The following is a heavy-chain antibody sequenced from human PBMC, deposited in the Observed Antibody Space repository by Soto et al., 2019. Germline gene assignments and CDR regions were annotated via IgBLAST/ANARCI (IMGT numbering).Heavy chain of an antibody. J-gene: IGHJ4*02. CDR1: GFSLRAIRLA. CDR3: ARMRASAPYFGLINI. D-gene: IGHD3-9*01. V-gene: IGHV2-26*03. CDR2: FFPNDET. Sequence: GTTRVNPAETLMPTCSISGFSLRAIRLAVAWIRQPAGTALERLGHFFPNDETTYSTSPKTTLSMSMYTSKSQVVLTMTNLDPEDAGTYYCARMRASAPYFGLINIWGKVAMVTVTS.